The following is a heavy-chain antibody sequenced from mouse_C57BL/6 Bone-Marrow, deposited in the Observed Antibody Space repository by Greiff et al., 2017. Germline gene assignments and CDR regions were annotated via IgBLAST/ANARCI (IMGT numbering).Heavy chain of an antibody. Sequence: VQLQQSGAELVKPGASVKMSCKASGYTFTSYWITWVKQRPGQGLEWIGDIYPGSGSTNYNEKFKSKATLTVDTSSSTAYMQLSSLTSEDSAVYYCSRLYYGSSYEGDYWGQGTTLTVSS. CDR2: IYPGSGST. CDR3: SRLYYGSSYEGDY. D-gene: IGHD1-1*01. J-gene: IGHJ2*01. CDR1: GYTFTSYW. V-gene: IGHV1-55*01.